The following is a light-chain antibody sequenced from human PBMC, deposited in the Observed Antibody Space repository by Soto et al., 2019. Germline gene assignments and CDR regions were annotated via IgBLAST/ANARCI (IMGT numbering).Light chain of an antibody. CDR2: AAS. V-gene: IGKV1-6*01. J-gene: IGKJ1*01. CDR3: LQDYGYPRT. Sequence: AIQMTQSPSSLSASVGDRVTITCRASQDIRHDLGWYQQRPGKAPKLLIYAASTLQSGVPSRFRGSGSGTDFTLTITSLQPDDFATYYCLQDYGYPRTFGQGTKVEVK. CDR1: QDIRHD.